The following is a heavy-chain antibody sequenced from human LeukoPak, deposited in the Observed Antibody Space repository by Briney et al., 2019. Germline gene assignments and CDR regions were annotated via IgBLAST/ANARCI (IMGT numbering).Heavy chain of an antibody. D-gene: IGHD2-8*01. CDR2: INPNNGDT. V-gene: IGHV1-2*02. CDR1: GYTFTSYG. J-gene: IGHJ4*02. Sequence: ASVKVSCKASGYTFTSYGISWVRQAPGQGLEWMGWINPNNGDTKCAQKFNGRVTMTRDTSISTAYMEMSRLRSDDTAVYYCARVQGYCTDGRCLFWGQGTLVTVSS. CDR3: ARVQGYCTDGRCLF.